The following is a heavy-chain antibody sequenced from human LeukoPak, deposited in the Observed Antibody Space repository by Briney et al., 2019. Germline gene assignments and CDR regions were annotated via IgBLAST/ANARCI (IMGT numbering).Heavy chain of an antibody. CDR2: INTNTGNP. D-gene: IGHD3-16*01. J-gene: IGHJ4*02. V-gene: IGHV7-4-1*02. Sequence: GASVKVSCKASGYTFTTYPMNWVRQAPGQGLEWMGWINTNTGNPTYAQGFTGRFVFSLDTSVSTAYLQISSLKAEDTAVYYCARMPEAGGFDYWGQGTLVTVSS. CDR1: GYTFTTYP. CDR3: ARMPEAGGFDY.